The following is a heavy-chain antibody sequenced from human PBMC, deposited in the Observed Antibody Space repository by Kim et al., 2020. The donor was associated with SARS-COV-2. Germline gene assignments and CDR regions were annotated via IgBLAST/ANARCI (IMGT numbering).Heavy chain of an antibody. CDR2: NP. CDR3: ARDRRRGCDY. D-gene: IGHD3-16*01. V-gene: IGHV7-4-1*02. Sequence: NPTYAQGFTGRFVFSLDTSVSTAYLQISSLKAEDTAVYYCARDRRRGCDYWGQGTLVTVSS. J-gene: IGHJ4*02.